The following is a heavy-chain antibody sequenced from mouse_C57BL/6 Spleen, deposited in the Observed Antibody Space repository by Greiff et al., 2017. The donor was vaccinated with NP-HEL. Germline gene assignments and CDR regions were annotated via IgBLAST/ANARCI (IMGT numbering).Heavy chain of an antibody. J-gene: IGHJ2*01. Sequence: EVKLVESGGGLVKPGGSLKLSCAASGFTFSSYAMSWVRQTPEKRLEWVATISDGGSYTYYPDNVKGRFTISRDNAKNNLYLQMSHLKSEDTAMYYCARDRYYGKEYYFDYWGQGTTLTVSS. V-gene: IGHV5-4*01. CDR2: ISDGGSYT. CDR3: ARDRYYGKEYYFDY. D-gene: IGHD1-1*01. CDR1: GFTFSSYA.